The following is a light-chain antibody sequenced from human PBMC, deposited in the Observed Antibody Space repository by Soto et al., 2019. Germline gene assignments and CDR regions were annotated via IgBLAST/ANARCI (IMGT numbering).Light chain of an antibody. CDR3: QQYGSSRFT. Sequence: EIVLTQSPGTLSLSPGERATLSCRASQSISSSYLAWYQQKPGQAPRLIFYGASSRPTGIPDRFSGSGSGTDFTLTISRLEPEDFAVYYCQQYGSSRFTFGPGTKVDIK. V-gene: IGKV3-20*01. J-gene: IGKJ3*01. CDR1: QSISSSY. CDR2: GAS.